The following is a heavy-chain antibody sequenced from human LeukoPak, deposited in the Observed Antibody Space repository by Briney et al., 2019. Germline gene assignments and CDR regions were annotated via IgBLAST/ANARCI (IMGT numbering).Heavy chain of an antibody. CDR2: INPSGGST. Sequence: GASVKVSCKASGYTFTSYYMHWVRQAPGQGLEWMGIINPSGGSTSYAQKFQGRVTMTRDTSTSTVYMELSSLRAEDTAVYYCGKIRLDSATGYWGQGTLVTVSS. CDR1: GYTFTSYY. J-gene: IGHJ4*02. V-gene: IGHV1-46*01. CDR3: GKIRLDSATGY. D-gene: IGHD2-15*01.